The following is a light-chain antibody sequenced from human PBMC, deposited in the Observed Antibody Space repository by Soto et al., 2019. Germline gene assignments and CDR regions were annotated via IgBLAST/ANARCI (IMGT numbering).Light chain of an antibody. CDR1: QSLVYRDGNAY. Sequence: DVVMTQSPLSLPVTLGQPASISCWSSQSLVYRDGNAYLNWFQQSPGQSRRRLIYKASKRDSGGPARVSGNGSCTEFALQINRVEAEGVGIYDCMQGAHWPPTFGRGPRVEIK. J-gene: IGKJ1*01. CDR3: MQGAHWPPT. V-gene: IGKV2-30*01. CDR2: KAS.